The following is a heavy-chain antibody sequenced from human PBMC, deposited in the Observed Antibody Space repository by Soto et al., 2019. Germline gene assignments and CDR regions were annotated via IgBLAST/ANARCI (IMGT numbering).Heavy chain of an antibody. CDR2: TVATRGST. D-gene: IGHD3-10*01. CDR1: GYTLFTSG. J-gene: IGHJ4*02. Sequence: QVQLVQSGAEVTKPGASVKVSCKTSGYTLFTSGLSWVRQAPGQGLEWSGGTVATRGSTISAQKFQGRVTVTTDRSTATGYLELRSLTSDDTALYYCARVAGSGSGSRHVDNWGQGNLVTVSS. V-gene: IGHV1-18*01. CDR3: ARVAGSGSGSRHVDN.